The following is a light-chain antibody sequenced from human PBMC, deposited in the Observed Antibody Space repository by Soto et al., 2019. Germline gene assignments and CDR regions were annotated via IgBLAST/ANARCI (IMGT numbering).Light chain of an antibody. CDR2: EGS. CDR3: CSYARSTTWV. J-gene: IGLJ3*02. CDR1: SSDVGNYNL. Sequence: QSALTQPASVSGSPGQWITISCTGTSSDVGNYNLVSWYQQHPGKAPKLMIYEGSKRPSGVSNRFSGSKSGNTASLTISGLQAEDEADYYCCSYARSTTWVFGGGTKLTVL. V-gene: IGLV2-23*01.